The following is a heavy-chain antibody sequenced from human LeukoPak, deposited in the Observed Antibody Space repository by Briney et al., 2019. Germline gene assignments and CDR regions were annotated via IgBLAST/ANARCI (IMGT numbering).Heavy chain of an antibody. CDR3: ARGSRGGLDWFDP. CDR2: IYYSWST. D-gene: IGHD4-23*01. J-gene: IGHJ5*02. V-gene: IGHV4-39*07. Sequence: SETLSLTCTVSGGSISSSSYYWGWIRQPPGKGLEWIGSIYYSWSTYYNPSLRSRVTISVDTSKNQFSLKLSSVTAADTAVYYCARGSRGGLDWFDPWGQGALVTVSS. CDR1: GGSISSSSYY.